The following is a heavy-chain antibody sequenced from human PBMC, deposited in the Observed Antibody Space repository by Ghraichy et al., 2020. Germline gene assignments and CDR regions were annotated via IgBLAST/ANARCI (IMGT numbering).Heavy chain of an antibody. J-gene: IGHJ2*01. CDR1: GFTFSSYW. D-gene: IGHD7-27*01. V-gene: IGHV3-74*01. CDR3: VRDGDRWYFDR. CDR2: IKGDGSYK. Sequence: GESLNISCAASGFTFSSYWMHWVRQPPGEGLVWVSRIKGDGSYKNSADSVRGRFTISRDNALNMLHLQMDSLRAEDTAVYYCVRDGDRWYFDRWGRGTLVTVSS.